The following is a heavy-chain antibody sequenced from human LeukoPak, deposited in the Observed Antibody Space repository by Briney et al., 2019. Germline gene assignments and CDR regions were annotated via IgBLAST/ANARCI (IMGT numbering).Heavy chain of an antibody. J-gene: IGHJ4*02. CDR2: INSNSGAT. CDR3: ARAPPSAPFDN. Sequence: ASVKVSCKASGYTFSDYYMHWVRQAPGQGLEWMAWINSNSGATDSAQKFQGRVTLTRNTSTSTVYMELSRLRSDDTAVYYCARAPPSAPFDNWGQGTLVTVSS. V-gene: IGHV1-2*02. CDR1: GYTFSDYY.